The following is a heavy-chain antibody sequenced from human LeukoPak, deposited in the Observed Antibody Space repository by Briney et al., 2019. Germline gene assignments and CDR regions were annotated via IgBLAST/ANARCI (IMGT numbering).Heavy chain of an antibody. Sequence: GGSLRLSCAASGFTFSSYGMNWVRQAPGKGLEWVAYIRYGGSNIYYADSVKGRFTISRDNSKNPLYLQMNSLRAEETGVYYCAQVEIRSGVVGGYYWGQGTLGTVSS. V-gene: IGHV3-30*02. CDR1: GFTFSSYG. CDR2: IRYGGSNI. J-gene: IGHJ4*02. D-gene: IGHD1-26*01. CDR3: AQVEIRSGVVGGYY.